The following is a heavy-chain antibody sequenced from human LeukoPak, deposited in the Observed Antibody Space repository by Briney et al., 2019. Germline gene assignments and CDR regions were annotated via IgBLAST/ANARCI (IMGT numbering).Heavy chain of an antibody. CDR2: MSFDGSKS. J-gene: IGHJ6*02. CDR3: ASDRQPYYHYYGMDV. V-gene: IGHV3-30-3*01. D-gene: IGHD3-10*01. Sequence: PGGCLRLSCAASGFAFSSYAMHWVRQAPGRGLEWVAVMSFDGSKSYYADSMKGRCTISRDNSKNTLYLQMNSLRAEDTAAYYCASDRQPYYHYYGMDVWGQGTTVTVSS. CDR1: GFAFSSYA.